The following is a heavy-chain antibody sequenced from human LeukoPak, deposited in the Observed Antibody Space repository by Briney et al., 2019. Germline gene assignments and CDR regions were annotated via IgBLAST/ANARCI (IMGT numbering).Heavy chain of an antibody. J-gene: IGHJ3*02. Sequence: PSQTLSLTCTVSGASISSGGYYWGWIRQHPGKGLEWIGYIYYSGSTYYNPSLKSRVTISVDTPKNQFSLKLSSVTAADMAVYYCARGYCSSTGCYWGRAFDIWGQGTMVTVSS. CDR1: GASISSGGYY. D-gene: IGHD2-2*01. CDR3: ARGYCSSTGCYWGRAFDI. CDR2: IYYSGST. V-gene: IGHV4-31*03.